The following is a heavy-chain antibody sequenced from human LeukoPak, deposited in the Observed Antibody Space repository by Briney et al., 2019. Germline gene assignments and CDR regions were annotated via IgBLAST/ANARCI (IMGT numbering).Heavy chain of an antibody. J-gene: IGHJ3*02. D-gene: IGHD3-10*01. CDR2: IRYDGSNK. V-gene: IGHV3-30*02. Sequence: GGSLRLSCAASGFTFSSYGMHWVRQAPGKGLEWVAFIRYDGSNKYYADSVKGRFTNSRDNSKNTLYLQMNSLRAEDTAVYYCAKDRTPYYYDAFDIWGQGTMVTVSS. CDR1: GFTFSSYG. CDR3: AKDRTPYYYDAFDI.